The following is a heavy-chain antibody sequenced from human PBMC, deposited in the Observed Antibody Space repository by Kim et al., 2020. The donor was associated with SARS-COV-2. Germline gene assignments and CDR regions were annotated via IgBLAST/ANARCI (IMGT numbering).Heavy chain of an antibody. D-gene: IGHD6-13*01. CDR2: INAGNGNT. J-gene: IGHJ4*02. V-gene: IGHV1-3*01. CDR1: GYTFTSYA. CDR3: ARVSIAAAGRGFDY. Sequence: ASVKVSCKASGYTFTSYAMHWVRQAPGQRLEWMGWINAGNGNTKYSQKFQGRVTITRDTSASTAYMELSSLRSEDTAVYYCARVSIAAAGRGFDYWGQGTLVTVSS.